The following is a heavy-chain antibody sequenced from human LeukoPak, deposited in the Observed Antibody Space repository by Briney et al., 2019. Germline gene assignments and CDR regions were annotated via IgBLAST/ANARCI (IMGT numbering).Heavy chain of an antibody. CDR2: LYTSGGT. CDR3: ARSGSYANDAFHI. J-gene: IGHJ3*02. CDR1: GGSISSYH. D-gene: IGHD1-26*01. Sequence: SETLSLTCTVSGGSISSYHWSWIRQPAGRGLEWIGRLYTSGGTNYNPSLKSRVSMSVDTSKSQFSLELNSVTAADTAVYYCARSGSYANDAFHIWGQGTMVTVSS. V-gene: IGHV4-4*07.